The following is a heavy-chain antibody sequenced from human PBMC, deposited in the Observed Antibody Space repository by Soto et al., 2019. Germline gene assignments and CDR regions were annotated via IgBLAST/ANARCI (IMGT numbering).Heavy chain of an antibody. CDR1: GYSFTNND. Sequence: ASVKVSCKASGYSFTNNDVSWVRQAPGQGLEWMGGIIPIFGTANYAQKFQGRVTITADESTSTAYMELSSLRSEDTAVYYCARGEDIVVVPAAILGTTYYYYYGMDVWGQGTTVTVSS. J-gene: IGHJ6*02. CDR2: IIPIFGTA. CDR3: ARGEDIVVVPAAILGTTYYYYYGMDV. D-gene: IGHD2-2*02. V-gene: IGHV1-69*13.